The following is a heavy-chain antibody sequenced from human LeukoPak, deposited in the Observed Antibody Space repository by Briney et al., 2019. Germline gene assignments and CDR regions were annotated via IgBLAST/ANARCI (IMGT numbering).Heavy chain of an antibody. Sequence: GGSLRLSCAVSGFSIDTYDINWVRQAPGKGLEWISYISNSGYTIHYADSVKGRFIISKDEANNSLFLQMYRLTAEDTGVYYCVRNSAFAHWGQGTLVIVSS. CDR2: ISNSGYTI. CDR1: GFSIDTYD. CDR3: VRNSAFAH. D-gene: IGHD2-15*01. J-gene: IGHJ4*02. V-gene: IGHV3-48*03.